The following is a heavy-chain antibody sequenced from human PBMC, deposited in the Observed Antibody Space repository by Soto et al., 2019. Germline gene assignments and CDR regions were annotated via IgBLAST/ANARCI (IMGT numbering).Heavy chain of an antibody. CDR1: GFTFRRYN. D-gene: IGHD5-12*01. Sequence: GSLRLSCEASGFTFRRYNMNWVRQAPGKGLDWVSYISASSSSIFYADSVKGRFTISRDNAKNSLYLQKNSLRAEDTAIYYWARAPFSGDQIALDYWGQGTLVTVS. CDR2: ISASSSSI. J-gene: IGHJ4*02. V-gene: IGHV3-48*01. CDR3: ARAPFSGDQIALDY.